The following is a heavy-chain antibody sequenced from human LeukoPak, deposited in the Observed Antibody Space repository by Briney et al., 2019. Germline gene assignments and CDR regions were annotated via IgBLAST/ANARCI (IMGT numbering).Heavy chain of an antibody. CDR3: AKDRGWHQLLCSGGVDY. V-gene: IGHV3-30*02. CDR1: GFTFSSYG. Sequence: PGGSLRLSCAASGFTFSSYGMHWVRQAPGKGLEWVAFIRYDGSNKYYADSVKGRFTISRDNSKNTLYLQMNSLRAEDTAVYYCAKDRGWHQLLCSGGVDYWGQGTLVTVSS. J-gene: IGHJ4*02. CDR2: IRYDGSNK. D-gene: IGHD2-2*01.